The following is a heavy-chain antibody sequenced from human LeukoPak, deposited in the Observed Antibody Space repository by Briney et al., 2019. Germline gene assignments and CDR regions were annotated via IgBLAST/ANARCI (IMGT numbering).Heavy chain of an antibody. Sequence: ASVKVSCKASGGTFSSYAISWVRPAPGQGLEWVGRIIPILGIANYAQKFQGRVTITADKSTSTAYMELSSLRSEVTAVYYCALGRTDSSGWYLDWGQGTLVTVSS. V-gene: IGHV1-69*04. CDR1: GGTFSSYA. CDR2: IIPILGIA. CDR3: ALGRTDSSGWYLD. J-gene: IGHJ4*02. D-gene: IGHD6-19*01.